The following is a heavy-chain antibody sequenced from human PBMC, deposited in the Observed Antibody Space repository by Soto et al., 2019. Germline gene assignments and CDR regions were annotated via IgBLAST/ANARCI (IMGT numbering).Heavy chain of an antibody. D-gene: IGHD1-26*01. V-gene: IGHV4-59*08. J-gene: IGHJ6*02. CDR1: GGSLSNYY. CDR3: ARSCGSYPRFSYYGMDV. Sequence: QVQLQESGPGLVKPSETLSLTCTVSGGSLSNYYWSWIRQPPGKGLEWIAYIYYSGSTNCNPSLKSRVTISVDTSKNQFSLKLSSVTAADTAVYYCARSCGSYPRFSYYGMDVWGQGTTVTVSS. CDR2: IYYSGST.